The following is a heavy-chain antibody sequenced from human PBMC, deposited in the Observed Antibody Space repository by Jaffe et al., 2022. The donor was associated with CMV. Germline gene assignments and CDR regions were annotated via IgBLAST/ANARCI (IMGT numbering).Heavy chain of an antibody. J-gene: IGHJ4*02. V-gene: IGHV3-23*01. Sequence: EVHLLESGGGLVQPGGSLRLSCAASGLTFSRFAMSWVRQAPGKGLEWVSGISGSGVSTYYADSAKGRFTISRDNSKNTLYLQINSLRVEDTAVYYCAKFQGDARVQLWHFDYWGQGTLVTVSS. CDR2: ISGSGVST. CDR3: AKFQGDARVQLWHFDY. CDR1: GLTFSRFA. D-gene: IGHD5-18*01.